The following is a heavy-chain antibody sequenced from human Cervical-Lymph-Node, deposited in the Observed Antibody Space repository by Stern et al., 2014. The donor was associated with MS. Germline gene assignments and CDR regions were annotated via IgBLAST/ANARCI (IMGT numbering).Heavy chain of an antibody. V-gene: IGHV3-33*01. CDR1: GFAFSSYG. D-gene: IGHD2-21*01. CDR2: IWYDGSYE. J-gene: IGHJ6*02. Sequence: VQLVESGGGVVQPGRSLRLSCAASGFAFSSYGMHWVRQAPGKGLEWVAVIWYDGSYEYYADSVKGRFTISRDNSKNMFLLQMNSLRAEDTAVYYCARGPLDSHDGMEVWGQGTTVTVSS. CDR3: ARGPLDSHDGMEV.